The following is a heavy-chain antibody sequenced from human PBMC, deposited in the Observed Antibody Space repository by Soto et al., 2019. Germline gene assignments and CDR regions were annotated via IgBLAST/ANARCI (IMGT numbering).Heavy chain of an antibody. CDR1: GYTFTSYG. CDR3: ARDGYFDH. J-gene: IGHJ4*02. CDR2: ISANNGNT. V-gene: IGHV1-18*01. Sequence: QVQLVQSGAEVKKPGDSVRVSCKASGYTFTSYGIGWVRQAPGQGLEWMGWISANNGNTKYAQKLQGRVTMTTDASTSTAYMELRSLRSDDAAVYYSARDGYFDHWGQGTLVTVSS.